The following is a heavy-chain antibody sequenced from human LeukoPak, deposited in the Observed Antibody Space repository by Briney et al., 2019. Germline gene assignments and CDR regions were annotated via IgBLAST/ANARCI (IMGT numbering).Heavy chain of an antibody. J-gene: IGHJ3*02. V-gene: IGHV4-31*03. CDR1: GGSISSGGYY. CDR2: IYYSGST. CDR3: ARVYYYDSSGYYYVAVGGFASDI. Sequence: PSETLSLTCTVSGGSISSGGYYWSWIRQHPGKGLEWIGYIYYSGSTYYNPSLKSRVTISVDTSKNQFSLKLSSVTAADTAVYYCARVYYYDSSGYYYVAVGGFASDIWGQGTMVTVSS. D-gene: IGHD3-22*01.